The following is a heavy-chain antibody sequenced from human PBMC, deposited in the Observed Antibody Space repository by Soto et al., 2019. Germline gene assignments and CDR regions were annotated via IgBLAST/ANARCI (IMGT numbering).Heavy chain of an antibody. J-gene: IGHJ6*02. CDR3: ARDRGEASGRWYSGCDYYGMVV. D-gene: IGHD6-13*01. V-gene: IGHV4-30-4*01. CDR1: GGSISSGDYY. CDR2: IYYSRST. Sequence: QVQLQESGPGLVKPSQTLSLTCTVSGGSISSGDYYWSWIRQPPGKGLEWIGYIYYSRSTYYNPSLNSLVTLSVDTSMNPFSLKLSSGAAAVTAVYYCARDRGEASGRWYSGCDYYGMVVWGQGTTVTVSS.